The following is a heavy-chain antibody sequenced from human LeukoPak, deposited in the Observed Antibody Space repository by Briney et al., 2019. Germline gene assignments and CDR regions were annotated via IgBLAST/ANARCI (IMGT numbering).Heavy chain of an antibody. CDR2: IIPIFGTA. CDR3: ARAVKGYYYDSSGYYPAPFVY. CDR1: GGTFSSYA. D-gene: IGHD3-22*01. J-gene: IGHJ4*02. Sequence: SVKVSCKASGGTFSSYAISWVRQAPGQGLEWMGGIIPIFGTANYAQKFQGRVTITADESTSTAYMELSSLRSEDTAVYYCARAVKGYYYDSSGYYPAPFVYWGQGTLVTVSS. V-gene: IGHV1-69*13.